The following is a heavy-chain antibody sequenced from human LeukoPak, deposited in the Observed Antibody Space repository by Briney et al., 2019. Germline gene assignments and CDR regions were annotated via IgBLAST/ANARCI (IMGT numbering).Heavy chain of an antibody. CDR2: IIPIFGTA. J-gene: IGHJ6*03. CDR1: GGTFSSYA. D-gene: IGHD2-2*02. CDR3: ARSSTLYCSSTSCYIANYYYYYMDV. V-gene: IGHV1-69*05. Sequence: SVKVSCKASGGTFSSYAISWVRQAPGQGLEWMGGIIPIFGTANYAQKFQGRVTITTDESTSTAYMELSSLRSEDTAVYYCARSSTLYCSSTSCYIANYYYYYMDVWGKGTTVTVSS.